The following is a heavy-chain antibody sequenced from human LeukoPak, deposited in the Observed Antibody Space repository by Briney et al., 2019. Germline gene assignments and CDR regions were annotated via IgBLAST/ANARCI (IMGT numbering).Heavy chain of an antibody. D-gene: IGHD2-15*01. CDR3: AKDHLLGMRYPLSLDY. V-gene: IGHV3-23*01. J-gene: IGHJ4*02. CDR1: GFTFSSYA. CDR2: ISGSGGST. Sequence: GGSLRLSCAASGFTFSSYAMSWVRQAPGKGLEWVSTISGSGGSTYYADSVKGRFTISRDNSKNTLYLQMNSLRAEDTAVYYCAKDHLLGMRYPLSLDYWGQGTLVTVSS.